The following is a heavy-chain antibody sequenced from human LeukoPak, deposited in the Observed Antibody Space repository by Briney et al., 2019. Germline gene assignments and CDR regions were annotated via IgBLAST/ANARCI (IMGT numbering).Heavy chain of an antibody. J-gene: IGHJ4*02. Sequence: SETLSLTCTVSGGSISSYYWSWIRQPPGKGLEWIGYIYYSGSTNYNPSLKSRVTISVDTSKNQFSLKLSSVTAADTAVYYCARDGGYYYDSSGSFDYWGQGTLVTVSS. V-gene: IGHV4-59*01. CDR2: IYYSGST. CDR1: GGSISSYY. D-gene: IGHD3-22*01. CDR3: ARDGGYYYDSSGSFDY.